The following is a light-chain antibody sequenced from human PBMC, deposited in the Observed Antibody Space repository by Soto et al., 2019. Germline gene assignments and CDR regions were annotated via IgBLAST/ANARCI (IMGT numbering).Light chain of an antibody. CDR2: VNSDGSH. CDR3: QTWGTAIHDVV. J-gene: IGLJ2*01. V-gene: IGLV4-69*01. CDR1: SGHSNYA. Sequence: QLVLTQSPSASASLGASVKFTCTMNSGHSNYAIAWHQQQPEKGPRYLMKVNSDGSHSKGDGIPDRFSGSSSGAERHLTISSLQSEDEADYYCQTWGTAIHDVVFGGGTKLTVL.